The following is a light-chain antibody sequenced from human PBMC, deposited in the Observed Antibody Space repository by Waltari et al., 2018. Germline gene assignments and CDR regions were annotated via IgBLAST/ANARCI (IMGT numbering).Light chain of an antibody. J-gene: IGKJ1*01. Sequence: EIVMTQSPATLSLSPGERVTPPCRSSHSISSNLIWYQQRRGQAPSLLIYGASIRATVIPGRFSGSGSGTEFTLTISSLQSEDYAVYFCQQYSDWPMFGQGTEVEIK. CDR2: GAS. V-gene: IGKV3-15*01. CDR1: HSISSN. CDR3: QQYSDWPM.